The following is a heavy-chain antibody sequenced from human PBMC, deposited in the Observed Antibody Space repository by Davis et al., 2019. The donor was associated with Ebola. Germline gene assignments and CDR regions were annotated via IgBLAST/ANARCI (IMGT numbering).Heavy chain of an antibody. CDR2: ISYDGSNK. Sequence: GESLKISCAASGFTFSSYGMHWVRQAPGKGLEWVAVISYDGSNKYYADSVKGRFTISRDNSKNTLYLQMNSLRSEDTAVYYCARDYNWNHHYYGMDVWGQGTTVTVSS. J-gene: IGHJ6*02. V-gene: IGHV3-30*03. CDR3: ARDYNWNHHYYGMDV. CDR1: GFTFSSYG. D-gene: IGHD1-14*01.